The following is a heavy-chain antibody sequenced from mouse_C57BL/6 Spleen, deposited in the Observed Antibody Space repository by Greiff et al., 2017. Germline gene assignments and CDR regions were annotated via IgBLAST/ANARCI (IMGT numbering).Heavy chain of an antibody. J-gene: IGHJ2*01. CDR3: ARGGLRSEGGY. CDR1: GYTFTSYW. V-gene: IGHV1-69*01. CDR2: IDPSDSYT. Sequence: QVQLQQSGAELVMPGASVKLSCKASGYTFTSYWMHWVKQRPGQGLEWIGEIDPSDSYTNYNQKFTGKSTLTVDKSSSTAYMQLSSLTSEDSAVYYCARGGLRSEGGYWGQGTTLTVSS. D-gene: IGHD1-1*01.